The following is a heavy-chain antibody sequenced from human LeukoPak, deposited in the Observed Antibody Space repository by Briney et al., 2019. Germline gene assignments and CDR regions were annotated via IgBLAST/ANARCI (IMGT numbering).Heavy chain of an antibody. V-gene: IGHV3-23*01. Sequence: PGGSLRLSCAASGFTFSSYAMSWVRQAPGKGLEWVSAISGSGGSTYYADSVKGRFTISRDNSKNTLYLQMNSLRAEDTAVYYCAKLGASTMVRGEGSYWGQGTLVTVSS. J-gene: IGHJ4*02. CDR3: AKLGASTMVRGEGSY. D-gene: IGHD3-10*01. CDR1: GFTFSSYA. CDR2: ISGSGGST.